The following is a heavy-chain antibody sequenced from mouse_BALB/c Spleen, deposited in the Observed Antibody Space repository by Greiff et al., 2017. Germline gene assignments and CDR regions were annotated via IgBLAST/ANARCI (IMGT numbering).Heavy chain of an antibody. Sequence: DVQLVESGGDLVKPGGSLKLSCAASGFTFSSYGMSWVRQTPDKRLEWVATISSGGSYTYYPDSVKGRFTISRDNAKNTLYLQMSSLKSEDTAMYYCERYDYDGWFAYWGQGTLVTVSA. CDR2: ISSGGSYT. CDR1: GFTFSSYG. J-gene: IGHJ3*01. CDR3: ERYDYDGWFAY. V-gene: IGHV5-6*01. D-gene: IGHD2-4*01.